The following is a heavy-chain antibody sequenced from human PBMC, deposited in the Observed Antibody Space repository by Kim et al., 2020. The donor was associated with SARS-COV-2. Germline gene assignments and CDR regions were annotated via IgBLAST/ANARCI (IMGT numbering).Heavy chain of an antibody. D-gene: IGHD6-19*01. CDR2: ITDNGGGT. Sequence: GGSLRLSCAASGFTFNTYAMGWVRQAPGKGLEWVSTITDNGGGTYYADSVKGRFTISRDNSRSTLFLQVNSLRGEDSAVYYCFADKERGPSSYMMWGQGT. J-gene: IGHJ4*02. CDR3: FADKERGPSSYMM. CDR1: GFTFNTYA. V-gene: IGHV3-23*01.